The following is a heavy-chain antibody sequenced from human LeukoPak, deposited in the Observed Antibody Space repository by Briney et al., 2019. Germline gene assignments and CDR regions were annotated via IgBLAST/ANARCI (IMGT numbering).Heavy chain of an antibody. CDR1: GFSFSEYY. Sequence: GGSLKLSCAASGFSFSEYYMSWIRQAPGKGLEWVSCISSGSSYTNYTDSVKGRFTISRDNAKRSLYLEMNSLTAEDTAVYYCARSGGTYGWFDPWGQGTLVTVSS. CDR2: ISSGSSYT. J-gene: IGHJ5*02. CDR3: ARSGGTYGWFDP. V-gene: IGHV3-11*03. D-gene: IGHD1-26*01.